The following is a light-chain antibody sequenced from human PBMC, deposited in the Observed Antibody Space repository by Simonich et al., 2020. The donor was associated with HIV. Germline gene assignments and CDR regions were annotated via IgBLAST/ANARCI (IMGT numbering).Light chain of an antibody. CDR3: QQYYDTPYT. CDR2: WAS. J-gene: IGKJ2*01. Sequence: DIVMTQSPDSLAVSLGERATINCKSSQSVFYSSNNNNYLAWYQHKPGQTPKLLIYWASTRESGVPDRFSGSGSGTDFTLTISSLQAEDLAVYYCQQYYDTPYTFGQGTKLEIK. V-gene: IGKV4-1*01. CDR1: QSVFYSSNNNNY.